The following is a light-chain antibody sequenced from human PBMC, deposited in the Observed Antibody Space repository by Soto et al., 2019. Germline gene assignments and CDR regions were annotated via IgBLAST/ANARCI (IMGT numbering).Light chain of an antibody. CDR2: EVS. CDR3: CSYAGSVIFV. V-gene: IGLV2-8*01. Sequence: QSALTQPPSASGSPGQSVTISCTGNSSDVGGYNYVSWYQQHPGKAPKLMIYEVSKRPSGVHDRFSGSKSGNTASLTVSGLQPEDEADHYFCSYAGSVIFVFGTGTKVTVL. J-gene: IGLJ1*01. CDR1: SSDVGGYNY.